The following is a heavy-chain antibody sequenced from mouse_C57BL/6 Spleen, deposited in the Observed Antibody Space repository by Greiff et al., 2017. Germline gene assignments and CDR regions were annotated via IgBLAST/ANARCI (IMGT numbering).Heavy chain of an antibody. V-gene: IGHV1-19*01. Sequence: EVQLQQSGPVLVKPGASVKMSCKASGYTFTDYYMNWVKQSHGKSLEWIGVINPYNGGTSYNQKFKGKATLTVDKSSSTAYMALTSLTSEDSAVYSCAGSDYYGSRTLAMGYWGQGASVTVSS. CDR1: GYTFTDYY. D-gene: IGHD1-1*01. CDR3: AGSDYYGSRTLAMGY. J-gene: IGHJ4*01. CDR2: INPYNGGT.